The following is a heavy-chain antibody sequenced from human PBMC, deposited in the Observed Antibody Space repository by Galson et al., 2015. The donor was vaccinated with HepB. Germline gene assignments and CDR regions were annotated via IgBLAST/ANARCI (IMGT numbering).Heavy chain of an antibody. CDR3: ARDITIFGRVIYDY. D-gene: IGHD3/OR15-3a*01. J-gene: IGHJ4*02. CDR2: INPRDGST. Sequence: SVKVSCKASGFSLIKYYIHWVRQAPGQGLEWMGVINPRDGSTTYAQTFQDRLTMSRDTSASTVYMELNSLGSEDTAVYYCARDITIFGRVIYDYWGQGTAVTVSS. V-gene: IGHV1-46*01. CDR1: GFSLIKYY.